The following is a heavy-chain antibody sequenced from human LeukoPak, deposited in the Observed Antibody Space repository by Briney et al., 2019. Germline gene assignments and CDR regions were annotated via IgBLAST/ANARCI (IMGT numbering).Heavy chain of an antibody. CDR1: GYVIRSGYF. D-gene: IGHD6-13*01. CDR2: VYHNGSA. V-gene: IGHV4-38-2*02. Sequence: SETLSLMCSVSGYVIRSGYFWAWIRQPPGKGLEWIASVYHNGSAFYNPSLKSRASISVDTSSNQFSLTLTSVSVADTAVYHCARLSSWFVAFGGQGSLVTVSS. J-gene: IGHJ1*01. CDR3: ARLSSWFVAF.